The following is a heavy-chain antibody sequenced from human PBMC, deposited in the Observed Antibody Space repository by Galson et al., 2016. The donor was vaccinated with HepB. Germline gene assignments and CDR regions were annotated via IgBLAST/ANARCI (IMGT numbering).Heavy chain of an antibody. D-gene: IGHD3-16*01. J-gene: IGHJ4*02. Sequence: PALVKPTQTLTLTCTVSGFSLSDARMGVSWIRQPPGKALEWLAPVFSNDDKSYSTSLTSRLTISKDTSQSQVVLTMTNVDPVDTATYYCARTGGFDADYFAYWGQGTLVTVSS. CDR3: ARTGGFDADYFAY. V-gene: IGHV2-26*01. CDR1: GFSLSDARMG. CDR2: VFSNDDK.